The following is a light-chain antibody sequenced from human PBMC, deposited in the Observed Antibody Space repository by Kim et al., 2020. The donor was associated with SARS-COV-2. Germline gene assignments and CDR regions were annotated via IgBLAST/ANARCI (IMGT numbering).Light chain of an antibody. J-gene: IGLJ3*02. Sequence: GKTVIISGTRRSGSSVSCFVQWFQQRPGSSPTTVIYEDHKRPSGVPDRFSGSVDSSSNSASLTISGLRAEDEADYYCQSYDDNIWVFGGGTQLTVL. CDR1: SGSSVSCF. CDR3: QSYDDNIWV. CDR2: EDH. V-gene: IGLV6-57*01.